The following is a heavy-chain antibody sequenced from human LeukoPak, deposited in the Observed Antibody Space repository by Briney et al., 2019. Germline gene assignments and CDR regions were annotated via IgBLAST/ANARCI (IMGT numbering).Heavy chain of an antibody. D-gene: IGHD6-13*01. V-gene: IGHV4-31*03. CDR2: IYYSGST. CDR3: AREGIAAAAAFDY. CDR1: GGSISSGGYY. Sequence: LSLTCTVSGGSISSGGYYWSWIRQHPGKGLEWLGYIYYSGSTYYNPSLKSRVTISVDTSKNQFSLKLSSVTAADTAVYYCAREGIAAAAAFDYWGQGTLVTVSS. J-gene: IGHJ4*02.